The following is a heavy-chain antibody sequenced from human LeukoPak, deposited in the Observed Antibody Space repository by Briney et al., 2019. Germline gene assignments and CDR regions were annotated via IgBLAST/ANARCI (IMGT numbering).Heavy chain of an antibody. V-gene: IGHV4-39*01. CDR2: IYYSGST. CDR3: ARQDSSARYMDV. D-gene: IGHD6-19*01. Sequence: SETLSLTCTVSGGSISSSSYYWGWIRQPPGKGLEWIGSIYYSGSTYYNPSLKSRVTISVDTSKNQFSLKLSSVTAADTAVYYCARQDSSARYMDVWGKGTTVTISS. J-gene: IGHJ6*03. CDR1: GGSISSSSYY.